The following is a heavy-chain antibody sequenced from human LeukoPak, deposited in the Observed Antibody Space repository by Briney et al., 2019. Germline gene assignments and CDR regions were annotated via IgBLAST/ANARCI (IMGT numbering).Heavy chain of an antibody. CDR3: APPGRGYYDSIDY. D-gene: IGHD3-22*01. Sequence: GRSLRLSCAASGFTFSSTGMHWGHQAPGKGLEWVAVIWSDGSTKYYADSVKGRFTISRDNSNNTLYLQMNSLRAEDTALYYCAPPGRGYYDSIDYWGQGTLVTVSS. CDR2: IWSDGSTK. CDR1: GFTFSSTG. V-gene: IGHV3-33*08. J-gene: IGHJ4*02.